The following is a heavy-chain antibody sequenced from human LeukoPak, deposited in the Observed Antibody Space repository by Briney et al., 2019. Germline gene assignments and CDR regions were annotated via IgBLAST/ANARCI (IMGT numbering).Heavy chain of an antibody. J-gene: IGHJ6*03. CDR2: TRNKANSYTT. D-gene: IGHD2-15*01. Sequence: GGSLRLSCAASGFTFSDHYMDWVRQAPGKGLEWVGRTRNKANSYTTEYAASVKGRFTISRDDSKNSLYLQMNSLKTEDTAVYYCARGLGVGLYYYMDVWGKGTTVTVSS. CDR1: GFTFSDHY. CDR3: ARGLGVGLYYYMDV. V-gene: IGHV3-72*01.